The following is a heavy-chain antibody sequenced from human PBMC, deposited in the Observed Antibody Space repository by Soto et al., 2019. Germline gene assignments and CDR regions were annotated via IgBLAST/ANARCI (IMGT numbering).Heavy chain of an antibody. J-gene: IGHJ6*02. V-gene: IGHV3-30*18. D-gene: IGHD2-15*01. Sequence: GGCLRLSCAASGFTFSSYGMHWVRQAPGKGLEWVAVISYDGNNKYYADSVKGRFTISRDNSKNTLYLQMNSLRAEDTAVYYCAKDEVLVVAVARDYYGMDVWGQGTTVTVSS. CDR2: ISYDGNNK. CDR3: AKDEVLVVAVARDYYGMDV. CDR1: GFTFSSYG.